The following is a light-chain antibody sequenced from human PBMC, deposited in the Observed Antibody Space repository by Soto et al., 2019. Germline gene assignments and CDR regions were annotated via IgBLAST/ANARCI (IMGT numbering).Light chain of an antibody. CDR3: CSYAGSSFYV. V-gene: IGLV2-14*01. CDR1: SSDIGAYNY. CDR2: GVS. Sequence: QSVLTQPASVSGSPGQSITISCTGTSSDIGAYNYVSWYQQHPGKAPKLMIYGVSDRPSGVSNRFSGSKSGNTASLTISGLQAEDEADYYCCSYAGSSFYVFGTGTKVTVL. J-gene: IGLJ1*01.